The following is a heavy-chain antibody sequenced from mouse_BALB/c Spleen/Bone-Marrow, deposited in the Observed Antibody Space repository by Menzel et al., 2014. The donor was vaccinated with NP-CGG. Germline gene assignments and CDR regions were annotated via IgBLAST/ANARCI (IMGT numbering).Heavy chain of an antibody. V-gene: IGHV5-6-3*01. Sequence: EVMLVESGGGLVQPGGSLKLSCVASGFTFXSYGMSWVRQTPDKRLELVATINNNGGSTYYPDSVKGQFTISRDNAKNTLCLQMSSLKSEDTAMYYCARVYGWYFDVWGAGTTVTVSS. D-gene: IGHD1-1*01. CDR3: ARVYGWYFDV. CDR1: GFTFXSYG. J-gene: IGHJ1*01. CDR2: INNNGGST.